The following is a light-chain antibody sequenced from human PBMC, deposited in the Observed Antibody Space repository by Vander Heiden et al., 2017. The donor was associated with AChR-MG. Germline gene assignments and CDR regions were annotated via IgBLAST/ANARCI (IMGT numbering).Light chain of an antibody. CDR2: GAS. CDR1: QSVSSN. CDR3: QQYNNWPPLT. J-gene: IGKJ4*01. Sequence: ILMTQPPATLAVSPVARATSSCRASQSVSSNLACYQQKPGQAPRRLIYGASTSATGSPARFSGSGSGTEFTLTIISLQSEDFAIYYCQQYNNWPPLTFGGGTKVEIK. V-gene: IGKV3-15*01.